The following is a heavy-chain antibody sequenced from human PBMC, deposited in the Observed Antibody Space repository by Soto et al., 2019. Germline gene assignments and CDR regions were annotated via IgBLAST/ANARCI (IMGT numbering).Heavy chain of an antibody. V-gene: IGHV3-30*18. Sequence: GGSLRLSCAASGFTFSSYGMHWVRQAPGKGLEWVAVISYDGSNKYYADPVKGRFTISRDNSKNTLYLQMNSLRAEDTAVYYCAKDLMVRGDVFDYWGQGTLVTVSS. CDR2: ISYDGSNK. D-gene: IGHD3-10*01. CDR3: AKDLMVRGDVFDY. CDR1: GFTFSSYG. J-gene: IGHJ4*02.